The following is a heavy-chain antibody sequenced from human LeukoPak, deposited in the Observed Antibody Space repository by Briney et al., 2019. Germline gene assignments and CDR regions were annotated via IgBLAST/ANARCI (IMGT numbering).Heavy chain of an antibody. CDR1: GGSFSGYY. D-gene: IGHD4-17*01. V-gene: IGHV4-34*01. J-gene: IGHJ4*02. CDR3: AVSSGLETTADFDY. CDR2: INHSGST. Sequence: SETLSLTCAVYGGSFSGYYWSWIRQPPGKGLEWIGEINHSGSTNYNPSLRSRVTISLDTSKNEISLKVASVTAADTAVYFCAVSSGLETTADFDYWGQGTLVTVSS.